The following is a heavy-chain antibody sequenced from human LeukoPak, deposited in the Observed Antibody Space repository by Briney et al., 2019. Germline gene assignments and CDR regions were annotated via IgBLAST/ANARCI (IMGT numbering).Heavy chain of an antibody. CDR2: ISNSSSYI. CDR1: GFTFSSYS. J-gene: IGHJ4*02. V-gene: IGHV3-21*01. CDR3: ARTVPAATPFDY. D-gene: IGHD2-2*01. Sequence: GGSLRLSCAASGFTFSSYSMNWVRQAPGKGLEWVSSISNSSSYIYYADSVKGRFTISRDNAKNSLYLQMNSLRAEDTAVYYCARTVPAATPFDYWGQGTLVTVSS.